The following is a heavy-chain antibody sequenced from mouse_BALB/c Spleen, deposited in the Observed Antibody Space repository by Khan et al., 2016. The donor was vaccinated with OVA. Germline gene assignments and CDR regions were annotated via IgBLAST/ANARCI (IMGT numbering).Heavy chain of an antibody. CDR3: SRGLFDV. J-gene: IGHJ1*01. CDR2: INPDNDDT. CDR1: GYTFTDYY. V-gene: IGHV1-26*01. Sequence: IQLVQSGPDLVKPGASLKMSCKASGYTFTDYYMKWMKQSHEMSLEWIGDINPDNDDTFYNQKFKDKATMTVDKSSSTAFMQLNSLTSDDCAVYYFSRGLFDVWGAGTTVTVSS.